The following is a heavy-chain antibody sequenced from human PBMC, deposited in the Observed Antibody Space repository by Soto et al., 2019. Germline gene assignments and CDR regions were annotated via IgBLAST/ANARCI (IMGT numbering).Heavy chain of an antibody. D-gene: IGHD5-18*01. CDR1: GGSISSGGYY. CDR3: ARGDVDTAMVTF. V-gene: IGHV4-31*03. Sequence: PSETLSLTCTVSGGSISSGGYYWSWIRQHPGKGLEWIGYIYYSGSTYYNPSLKSRVTISVDTSKNQFSLKLSSVTAADTAVYYCARGDVDTAMVTFWGQGTLVTVSS. J-gene: IGHJ4*02. CDR2: IYYSGST.